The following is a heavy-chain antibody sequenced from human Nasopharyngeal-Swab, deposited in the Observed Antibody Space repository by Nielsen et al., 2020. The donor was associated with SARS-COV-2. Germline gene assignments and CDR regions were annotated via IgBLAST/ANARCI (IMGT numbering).Heavy chain of an antibody. CDR3: ARFSGYDYPYNWFDP. D-gene: IGHD5-12*01. CDR1: GGSFSSGSYY. V-gene: IGHV4-61*01. Sequence: SETLSLTCTVSGGSFSSGSYYWSWIRQPPGKGLEWIGYIYYSGSTNYNPSLKSRVTISVDTSKNQFSLKLSSVTAADTAVYYCARFSGYDYPYNWFDPWGQGTLVTVSS. J-gene: IGHJ5*02. CDR2: IYYSGST.